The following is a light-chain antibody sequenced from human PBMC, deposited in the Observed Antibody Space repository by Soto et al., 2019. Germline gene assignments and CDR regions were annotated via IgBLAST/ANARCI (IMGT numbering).Light chain of an antibody. CDR1: QSVSSDY. V-gene: IGKV3-20*01. Sequence: EIVLTQSPGTLSLSPGERATLSCRASQSVSSDYLAWYQQRPGQAPRLLIYGASSRATGIPDRFIGGGSGTDFTLTISGLEPEDFAMYYCQQYFGTPLTFGGGTKVEIK. CDR3: QQYFGTPLT. J-gene: IGKJ4*01. CDR2: GAS.